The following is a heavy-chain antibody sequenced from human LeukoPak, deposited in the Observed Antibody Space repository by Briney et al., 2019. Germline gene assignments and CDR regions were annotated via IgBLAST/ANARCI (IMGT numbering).Heavy chain of an antibody. D-gene: IGHD3-16*01. CDR1: GFTFSSYG. Sequence: GRSLRLSCAASGFTFSSYGMHWVRQAPGKGLEWVAVIWYDGSNKYYADSVKGRFTISRDNSKNTLYLQMNSLRAEDTAVYYCAREWKDFGDYFDYWGQGTLVTVSS. CDR2: IWYDGSNK. J-gene: IGHJ4*02. CDR3: AREWKDFGDYFDY. V-gene: IGHV3-33*01.